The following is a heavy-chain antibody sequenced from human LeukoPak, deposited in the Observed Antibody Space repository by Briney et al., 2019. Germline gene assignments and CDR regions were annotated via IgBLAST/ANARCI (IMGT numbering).Heavy chain of an antibody. D-gene: IGHD6-13*01. J-gene: IGHJ5*02. CDR3: ARDLIAAAGTVNWFDP. CDR2: ISASNGNT. CDR1: RYTLTSYG. Sequence: GASVNVSCTPSRYTLTSYGISSVPQSRGPGLEWMGWISASNGNTNDAQKLQGRVTMTTDTYTSTAYMELRSLRSDDTAVYYCARDLIAAAGTVNWFDPWGQGTLVTVSS. V-gene: IGHV1-18*01.